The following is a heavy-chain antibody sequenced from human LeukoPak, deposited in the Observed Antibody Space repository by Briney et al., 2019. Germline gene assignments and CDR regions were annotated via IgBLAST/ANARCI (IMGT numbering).Heavy chain of an antibody. V-gene: IGHV3-23*01. Sequence: GGSLRLSCAASGFTSSSYAMSWVRQAPGKGLEWVSAISGSGGSTYYADSVKGRFTISRDNSKNTLYLQMNSLRAEDTAVYYCASGYYDFWSGYYPIAYWGQGTLVTVSS. J-gene: IGHJ4*02. D-gene: IGHD3-3*01. CDR2: ISGSGGST. CDR3: ASGYYDFWSGYYPIAY. CDR1: GFTSSSYA.